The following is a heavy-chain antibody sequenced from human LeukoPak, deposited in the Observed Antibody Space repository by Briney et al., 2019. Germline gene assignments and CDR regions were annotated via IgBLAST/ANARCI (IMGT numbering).Heavy chain of an antibody. Sequence: GGSLRLSCVASGFAFSSYWMSWVRQAPGKGLEWVANIKQDGSERYYVDSVKGRITISRDNAKDSLYLQMNSLRPEDTAVYYCARRPAQYFDSWGQGTLVTVSS. V-gene: IGHV3-7*04. CDR1: GFAFSSYW. CDR2: IKQDGSER. CDR3: ARRPAQYFDS. J-gene: IGHJ4*02.